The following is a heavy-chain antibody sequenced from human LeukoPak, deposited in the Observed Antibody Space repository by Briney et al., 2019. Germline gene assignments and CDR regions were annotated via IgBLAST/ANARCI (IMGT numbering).Heavy chain of an antibody. D-gene: IGHD3-22*01. CDR2: ISYDVSNK. CDR1: GFTFSRYA. Sequence: GRSLRLSCAAPGFTFSRYAMHWVRQAPGKGLEWEAVISYDVSNKYYADSVKGRFTISRDNFKNTLYLQMNSLRAEDTAVYYCARDHYYDSSGYYNYNNYFDYWGQGTLVTVSS. J-gene: IGHJ4*02. CDR3: ARDHYYDSSGYYNYNNYFDY. V-gene: IGHV3-30*04.